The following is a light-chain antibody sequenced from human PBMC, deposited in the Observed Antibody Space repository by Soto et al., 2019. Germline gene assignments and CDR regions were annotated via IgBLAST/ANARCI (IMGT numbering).Light chain of an antibody. CDR1: QSINSN. J-gene: IGKJ3*01. V-gene: IGKV3-15*01. Sequence: EIVMTQSPATLSVSPGERATLACRASQSINSNLAWYQQKPCQAPRLLIYGASTRATGIPATFSGSGSGTGVTLASSSRQSEDVAVSYGQQDNNWPFTLGPGTKVDIK. CDR3: QQDNNWPFT. CDR2: GAS.